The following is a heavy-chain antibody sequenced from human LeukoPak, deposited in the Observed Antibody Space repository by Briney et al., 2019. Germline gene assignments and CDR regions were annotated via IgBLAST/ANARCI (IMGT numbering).Heavy chain of an antibody. CDR3: ARGRRPGKYFYASGSFDY. D-gene: IGHD3-10*01. V-gene: IGHV1-18*04. CDR2: ISPYNGDT. Sequence: ASVKVPCKASGYTFTSHGISWVRQAPGQGLEWMGWISPYNGDTNYAQKFQGRVTMTTDTSTRTTYMELRSLRSDDTAIYYCARGRRPGKYFYASGSFDYWGQGTLVTVSS. CDR1: GYTFTSHG. J-gene: IGHJ4*02.